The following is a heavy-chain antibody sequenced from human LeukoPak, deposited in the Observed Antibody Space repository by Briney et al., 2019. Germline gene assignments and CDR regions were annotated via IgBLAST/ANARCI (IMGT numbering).Heavy chain of an antibody. Sequence: PGGSLRLSCAASGFTFSDYYMSWVRQAPGKGLEGVSYISSSGSTIYYADSVKGRFTISRDNAKNSLYLQMNSLRAEDTAVYYCAREGAHYYDRSGYIDYWGQGTLVTVSS. CDR2: ISSSGSTI. CDR1: GFTFSDYY. J-gene: IGHJ4*02. D-gene: IGHD3-22*01. CDR3: AREGAHYYDRSGYIDY. V-gene: IGHV3-11*01.